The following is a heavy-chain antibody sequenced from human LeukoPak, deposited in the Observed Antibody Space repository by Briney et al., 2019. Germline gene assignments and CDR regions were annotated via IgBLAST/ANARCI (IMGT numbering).Heavy chain of an antibody. CDR3: ARTKLGGTFFDI. D-gene: IGHD7-27*01. V-gene: IGHV3-7*04. CDR1: GFTFSSYW. Sequence: GGSLRLSCAASGFTFSSYWMTWVRQAPGKGLEWVANIKQGGSERYYVDSVKGRFTISRDNAKNSLYLQMNSLRAEDTAVYYCARTKLGGTFFDIWGQGTMITVSS. CDR2: IKQGGSER. J-gene: IGHJ3*02.